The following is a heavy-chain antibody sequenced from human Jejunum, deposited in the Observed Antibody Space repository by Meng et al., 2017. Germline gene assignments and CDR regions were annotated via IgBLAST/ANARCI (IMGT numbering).Heavy chain of an antibody. CDR2: INAGNGDT. CDR3: ARVYCSSTSCQYYSDY. V-gene: IGHV1-3*01. CDR1: GYTFTNYA. Sequence: QVQLVQFGAEVKKPGASVKVSCKASGYTFTNYAMHWVRQAPGQRLEWMGWINAGNGDTKYSQNFQGRVTITRDTSASTAYMELSSLGSEDTAVYYCARVYCSSTSCQYYSDYWGQGTLVTVSS. D-gene: IGHD2-2*01. J-gene: IGHJ4*02.